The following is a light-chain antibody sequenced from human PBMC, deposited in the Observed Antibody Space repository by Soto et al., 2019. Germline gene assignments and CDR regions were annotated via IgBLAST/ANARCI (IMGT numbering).Light chain of an antibody. CDR3: QQYGTSPWT. J-gene: IGKJ1*01. Sequence: EIVLTPSPGSLSLSPGDRATLSCRASQSVGGNVAWYQQRPGQAPRLLIYGASTRATGIPDRFSGSGSGTDFTLTISRLEPEDFAVYYCQQYGTSPWTFGQGTKVDIK. V-gene: IGKV3-20*01. CDR1: QSVGGN. CDR2: GAS.